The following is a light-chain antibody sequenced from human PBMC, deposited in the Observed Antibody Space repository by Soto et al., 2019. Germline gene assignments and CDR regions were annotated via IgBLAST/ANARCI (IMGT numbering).Light chain of an antibody. CDR3: CSYSGSYTWV. V-gene: IGLV2-11*01. CDR1: STDVGGYNY. Sequence: QSVLTQPRSVSGSPGQSGTISCTGTSTDVGGYNYVSWYQQHPGKAPKLMIYDVSKRPSGVPDRFSGSKSGNPASLTISGLQAEDEADYYCCSYSGSYTWVFGEGTKLTVL. CDR2: DVS. J-gene: IGLJ3*02.